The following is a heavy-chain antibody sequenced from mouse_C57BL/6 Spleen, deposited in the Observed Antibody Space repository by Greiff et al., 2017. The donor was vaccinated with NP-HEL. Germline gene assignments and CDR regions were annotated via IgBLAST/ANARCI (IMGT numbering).Heavy chain of an antibody. CDR2: IYPGDGDT. V-gene: IGHV1-82*01. D-gene: IGHD1-1*01. CDR1: GYAFSSSW. CDR3: ARFEYYGSSYGYFDV. J-gene: IGHJ1*03. Sequence: VQLKESGPELVKPGASVKISCKASGYAFSSSWMNWVKQRPGKGLEWIGRIYPGDGDTNYNGKFKGKATLTADKSSSTAYMQLSSLTSEDSAVYFCARFEYYGSSYGYFDVWGTGTTVTVSS.